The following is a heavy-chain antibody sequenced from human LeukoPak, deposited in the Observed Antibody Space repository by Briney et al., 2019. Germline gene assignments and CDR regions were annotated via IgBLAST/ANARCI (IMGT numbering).Heavy chain of an antibody. CDR2: MNPKSAHT. J-gene: IGHJ5*02. Sequence: ASVKVSCKASGYTFTRYDIHWVRQASGHGLEWMGWMNPKSAHTGHAQRFQGRVSMTMNTSISTAYMELSSLTSEDTAMYYCTRGPSYHSKWVGGMWFDPWGQGTLVSVSS. CDR1: GYTFTRYD. CDR3: TRGPSYHSKWVGGMWFDP. D-gene: IGHD6-19*01. V-gene: IGHV1-8*01.